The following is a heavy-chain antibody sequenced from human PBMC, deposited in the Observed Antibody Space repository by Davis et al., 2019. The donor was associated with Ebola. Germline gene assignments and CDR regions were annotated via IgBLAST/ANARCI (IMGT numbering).Heavy chain of an antibody. V-gene: IGHV4-59*01. CDR3: ARFGEGAY. Sequence: PSETLSLTCTVSEASISGYYWNWFRQPPGKGLEWIGFISGSGHTSYNPSLRSRVTISADTSKNQFFLNLSSVSAADTAVYFCARFGEGAYWGQGTLVTVSS. CDR1: EASISGYY. D-gene: IGHD2-21*01. J-gene: IGHJ4*02. CDR2: ISGSGHT.